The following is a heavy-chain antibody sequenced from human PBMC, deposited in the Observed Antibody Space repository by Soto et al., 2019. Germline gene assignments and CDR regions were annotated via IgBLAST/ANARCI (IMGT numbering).Heavy chain of an antibody. V-gene: IGHV4-39*01. D-gene: IGHD2-15*01. CDR2: IYYSGST. CDR3: AGFVVPASRNSDFDP. J-gene: IGHJ5*02. Sequence: PSETLSLTCTVSGISVSTSDYYWGWVRQPPGKGLDWIGNIYYSGSTFYNPSLRSRVTLSVDTSKHQFSLRLNSVTATDTAVYFCAGFVVPASRNSDFDPLGQGTLVTVSS. CDR1: GISVSTSDYY.